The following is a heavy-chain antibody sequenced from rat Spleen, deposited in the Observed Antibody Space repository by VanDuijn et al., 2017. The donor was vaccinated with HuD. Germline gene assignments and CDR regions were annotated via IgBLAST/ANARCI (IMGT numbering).Heavy chain of an antibody. CDR2: ITYDGSNT. D-gene: IGHD1-11*01. J-gene: IGHJ2*01. CDR3: ARHTPFNYGTVGDY. V-gene: IGHV5-7*01. Sequence: EVHLVETGGGLVQPGRSLKLSCVASGFTFSSYWMYWTRQAPKKGLEWVATITYDGSNTYYRDSVKGRFTISRDNAKSTLYLQMDSLRSEDTATYYCARHTPFNYGTVGDYWGQGVMVTVSS. CDR1: GFTFSSYW.